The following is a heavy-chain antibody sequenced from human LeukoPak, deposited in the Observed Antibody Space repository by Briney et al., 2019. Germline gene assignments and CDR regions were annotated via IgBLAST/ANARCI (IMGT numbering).Heavy chain of an antibody. CDR1: GGSVSSGSYY. D-gene: IGHD6-19*01. J-gene: IGHJ4*02. CDR3: VRGVYSSGWYNFDY. V-gene: IGHV4-39*02. Sequence: PSETLSLTCTVSGGSVSSGSYYWGWIRQPPGKGLEWIGSLSYSGTTNYNPSLKSRVIISVDTSKNHFSLKLSSVTAADTAVYYCVRGVYSSGWYNFDYWGQGTLVTASS. CDR2: LSYSGTT.